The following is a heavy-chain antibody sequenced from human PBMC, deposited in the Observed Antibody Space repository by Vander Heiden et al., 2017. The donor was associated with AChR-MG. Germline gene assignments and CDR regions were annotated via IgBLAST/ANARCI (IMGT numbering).Heavy chain of an antibody. CDR3: ARNSRERGFDY. CDR1: RFTFSSYW. CDR2: VQQDGSET. Sequence: EVQLVESGGGLVQPGGSLRLSCAASRFTFSSYWMTWVRQAPGMRPEWVANVQQDGSETYYVDSVKGRFTVSRDNAKTSLYLQMDSLRAEDTAVYYCARNSRERGFDYWGQGTLVTVSS. V-gene: IGHV3-7*01. D-gene: IGHD2-15*01. J-gene: IGHJ4*02.